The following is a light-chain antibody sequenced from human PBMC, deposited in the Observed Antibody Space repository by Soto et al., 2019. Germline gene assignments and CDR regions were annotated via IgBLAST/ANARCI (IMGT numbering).Light chain of an antibody. V-gene: IGKV1-12*01. CDR3: QQADSFPIT. J-gene: IGKJ5*01. CDR2: AAF. CDR1: EDINSR. Sequence: DIQMTPSPSSVSASVGRGVTIFCRASEDINSRLAWYQQKPGNAPKLLIYAAFILQSGVPSRFSGYGSGTDFTLSISSLQPEEFATYYCQQADSFPITFGQGTRLEIK.